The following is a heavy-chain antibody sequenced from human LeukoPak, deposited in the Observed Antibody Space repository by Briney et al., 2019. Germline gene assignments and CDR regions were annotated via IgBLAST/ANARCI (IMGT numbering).Heavy chain of an antibody. CDR3: ARHVDTATDYFDY. CDR2: IYYSGSS. V-gene: IGHV4-39*01. CDR1: GGSISSSSYY. D-gene: IGHD5-18*01. Sequence: SETLSLTCTVSGGSISSSSYYWGWIRQPPGKGLEWIGSIYYSGSSYYNPSLKSRVTISVHTSKNQFSLKLSSVTAADTAVYYCARHVDTATDYFDYRGQGTLVTVSS. J-gene: IGHJ4*02.